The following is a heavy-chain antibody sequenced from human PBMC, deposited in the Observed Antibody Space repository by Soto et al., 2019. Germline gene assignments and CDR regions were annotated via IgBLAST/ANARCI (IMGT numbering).Heavy chain of an antibody. CDR3: ARTIFGARVDYYYYYYMDV. CDR2: MNPNSGNT. Sequence: QVQLVQSGAEVKKPGASVKVSCKASGYTFTSYDINWVRQATGQGLEWMGWMNPNSGNTGYAQKCQGRVTMTRNTSISTAYMELSSLRSEDTAVYYCARTIFGARVDYYYYYYMDVWGKGTTVTVSS. V-gene: IGHV1-8*01. D-gene: IGHD3-3*01. J-gene: IGHJ6*03. CDR1: GYTFTSYD.